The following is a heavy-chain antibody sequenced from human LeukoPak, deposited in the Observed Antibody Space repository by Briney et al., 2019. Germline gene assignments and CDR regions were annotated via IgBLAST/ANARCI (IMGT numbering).Heavy chain of an antibody. CDR3: ARDMQLADAFDN. CDR1: GYTFTGYY. V-gene: IGHV1-2*02. J-gene: IGHJ3*02. D-gene: IGHD6-13*01. CDR2: INPNSGGT. Sequence: ASVKVSCKASGYTFTGYYMHWVRQAAGQGLEWMGWINPNSGGTNYAQKFQGRVTMTRDTSISTAYMELSRLRSDDTAVYYCARDMQLADAFDNWGQGTMVTVSS.